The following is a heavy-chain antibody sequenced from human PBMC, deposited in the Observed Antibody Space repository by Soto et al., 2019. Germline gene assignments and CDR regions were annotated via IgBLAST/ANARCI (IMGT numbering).Heavy chain of an antibody. Sequence: GGSLRLSCAASGFTFSNAWMSWVRQAPGKGLEWVANIHQEGTEKYYVDSVKGRFTISRDNAKDSLYLQMNRLRADDTAVYYCALIAVRTLYNGLDVWGQGTTVTVSS. CDR2: IHQEGTEK. CDR3: ALIAVRTLYNGLDV. CDR1: GFTFSNAW. J-gene: IGHJ6*02. D-gene: IGHD3-10*02. V-gene: IGHV3-7*01.